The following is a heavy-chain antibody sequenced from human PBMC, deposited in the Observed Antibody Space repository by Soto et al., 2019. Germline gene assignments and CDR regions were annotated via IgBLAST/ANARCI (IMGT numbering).Heavy chain of an antibody. J-gene: IGHJ6*02. D-gene: IGHD3-10*01. CDR2: ISSSSSYI. CDR1: GFTFSSYS. CDR3: AADLGVVRQYYYYYGMDV. Sequence: GGSLRLSCAASGFTFSSYSMYWVRQAPGKGLEWVSSISSSSSYIYYADSVKGRFTISRDNAKNSLYLQMNSLRAEDTAVYYCAADLGVVRQYYYYYGMDVWGQGTTVTVYS. V-gene: IGHV3-21*01.